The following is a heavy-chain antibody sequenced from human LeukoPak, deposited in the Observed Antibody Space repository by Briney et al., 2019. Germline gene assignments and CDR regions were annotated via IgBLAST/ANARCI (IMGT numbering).Heavy chain of an antibody. D-gene: IGHD3-10*01. Sequence: ASVKVSCMVSGYTLTELSMHWVRQAPGKGREGVGGFDPEDGETIYAQKFQGRVTMTEDTSTDTAYMELSSLRSEDTAVYYCATGLHYYGSGSGIWGQGTLVTVSS. CDR1: GYTLTELS. CDR2: FDPEDGET. V-gene: IGHV1-24*01. CDR3: ATGLHYYGSGSGI. J-gene: IGHJ4*02.